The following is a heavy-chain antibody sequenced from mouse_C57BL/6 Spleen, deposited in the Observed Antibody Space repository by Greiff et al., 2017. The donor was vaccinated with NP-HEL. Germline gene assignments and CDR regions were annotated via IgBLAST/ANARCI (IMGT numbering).Heavy chain of an antibody. CDR3: ARRSLCYGNLVAMDY. V-gene: IGHV1-81*01. CDR2: IYPRSGNT. D-gene: IGHD2-1*01. J-gene: IGHJ4*01. CDR1: GYTFTSYG. Sequence: VQLQQSGAELARPGASVKLSCKASGYTFTSYGISWVKQRTGQGLEWIGEIYPRSGNTYYNEKFKGKATLTADKSSSTAYMELRSLTSEDSAVYFCARRSLCYGNLVAMDYWGQGTSVTVSS.